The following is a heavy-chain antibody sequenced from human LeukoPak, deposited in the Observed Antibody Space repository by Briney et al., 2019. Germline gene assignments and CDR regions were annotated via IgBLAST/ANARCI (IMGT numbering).Heavy chain of an antibody. J-gene: IGHJ3*02. Sequence: ASVKVSCKASGYTFTSYGISWVRQAPGQGLEWMGWISAYNGNTNYAQKLQGRVTMTTDTSTSTAYMELRSLRSDDTAVYYCARDRSGSYYLPNRDAFDIWGQGTMVTVSS. D-gene: IGHD1-26*01. V-gene: IGHV1-18*01. CDR3: ARDRSGSYYLPNRDAFDI. CDR1: GYTFTSYG. CDR2: ISAYNGNT.